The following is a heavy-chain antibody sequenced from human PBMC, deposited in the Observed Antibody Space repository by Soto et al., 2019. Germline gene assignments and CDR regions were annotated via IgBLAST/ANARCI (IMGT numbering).Heavy chain of an antibody. D-gene: IGHD2-15*01. CDR1: GGTFSSYA. CDR3: ARESRCCSGGSCYFLPGIDY. J-gene: IGHJ4*02. CDR2: IIPIFGTA. Sequence: QVQLVQSGAEVKKPGSSVKVSCKASGGTFSSYAISWVRQAPGQGLEWMGGIIPIFGTANYAQKFQGRVTITADESTSTAYMELSSRRSEDTAVYYCARESRCCSGGSCYFLPGIDYWGQGTLVTVSS. V-gene: IGHV1-69*12.